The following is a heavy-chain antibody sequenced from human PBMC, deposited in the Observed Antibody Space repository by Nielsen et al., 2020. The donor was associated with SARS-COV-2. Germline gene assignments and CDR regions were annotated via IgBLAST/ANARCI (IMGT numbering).Heavy chain of an antibody. V-gene: IGHV4-39*01. CDR1: GGSISSSSYY. J-gene: IGHJ6*02. D-gene: IGHD2-15*01. Sequence: SETLSLTCTVSGGSISSSSYYWGWIRQPPGKGLEWIGSIYYSGSTYYNPSLKSRVTISVDTSKNQFSLKLSSVTAADTAVYYCARVIAGYCSGGSCPVYYGMDVWGQGTTVTVSS. CDR2: IYYSGST. CDR3: ARVIAGYCSGGSCPVYYGMDV.